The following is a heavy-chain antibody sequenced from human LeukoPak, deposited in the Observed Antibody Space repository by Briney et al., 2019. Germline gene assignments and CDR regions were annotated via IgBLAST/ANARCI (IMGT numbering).Heavy chain of an antibody. CDR3: ARESRVPEYFDY. Sequence: SETLSLTCTVSGGSISSYYWSWIRQPTGKGLEWIGYIYYSGSTNYNPSLKSRVTISVDTSKNQFSLKLSSVTAADTAVYYCARESRVPEYFDYWGQGTLVTVSS. CDR1: GGSISSYY. V-gene: IGHV4-59*01. J-gene: IGHJ4*02. D-gene: IGHD6-6*01. CDR2: IYYSGST.